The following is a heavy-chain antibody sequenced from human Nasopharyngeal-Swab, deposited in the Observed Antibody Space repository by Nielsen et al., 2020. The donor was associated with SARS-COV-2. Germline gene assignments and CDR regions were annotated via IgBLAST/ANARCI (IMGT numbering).Heavy chain of an antibody. CDR2: ISYDGSNK. J-gene: IGHJ4*02. V-gene: IGHV3-30-3*01. Sequence: GGSLRLSCEASGFTFSSYAMHWVRQAPGKGLEWVAVISYDGSNKYYADSVKGRFTISRDNSKNTLYLQMNSLRAEDTAVYYCARPSSGSYQSYFDYWGQGTLVTVSS. CDR3: ARPSSGSYQSYFDY. CDR1: GFTFSSYA. D-gene: IGHD1-26*01.